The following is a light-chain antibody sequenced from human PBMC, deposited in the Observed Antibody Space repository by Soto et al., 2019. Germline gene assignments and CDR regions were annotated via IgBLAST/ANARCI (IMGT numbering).Light chain of an antibody. V-gene: IGKV3-20*01. CDR2: GAS. CDR1: QSVSSSY. J-gene: IGKJ1*01. CDR3: QQYGSSPPFT. Sequence: EIVLTQSPGTLSLSPWERATLSCRASQSVSSSYLAWYQQKPGQAPRLLIYGASSRATGIPDRFGGSGSGTDFTLTISRLEPEDFAVYYCQQYGSSPPFTFGQGTKV.